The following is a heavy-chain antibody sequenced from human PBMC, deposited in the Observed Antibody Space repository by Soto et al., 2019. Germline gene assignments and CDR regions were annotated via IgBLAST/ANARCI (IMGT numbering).Heavy chain of an antibody. CDR2: IIPIFGTA. Sequence: SVKVSCKASGGTFSSYAISWVRQAPGQGLEWMGGIIPIFGTANYAQKFQGRVTITADESTSTAYMGLSSLRSEDTAVYYCARDVLSSYYDILTGSYYFDYWGQGTLVTVSS. J-gene: IGHJ4*02. CDR3: ARDVLSSYYDILTGSYYFDY. D-gene: IGHD3-9*01. CDR1: GGTFSSYA. V-gene: IGHV1-69*13.